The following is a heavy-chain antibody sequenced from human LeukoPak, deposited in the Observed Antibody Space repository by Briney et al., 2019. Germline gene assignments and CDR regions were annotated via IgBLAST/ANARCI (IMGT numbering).Heavy chain of an antibody. Sequence: GGSLRLSCAASGITFSSHWMHWVRQAPGKGLVWVSRINGEGLSTSYADSVQGRFTISRDNSKNTLYLQMSSLRAEDTAVYYCVKASDILGFDPWGQGTLVTVSS. D-gene: IGHD3-9*01. CDR1: GITFSSHW. J-gene: IGHJ5*02. CDR3: VKASDILGFDP. V-gene: IGHV3-74*01. CDR2: INGEGLST.